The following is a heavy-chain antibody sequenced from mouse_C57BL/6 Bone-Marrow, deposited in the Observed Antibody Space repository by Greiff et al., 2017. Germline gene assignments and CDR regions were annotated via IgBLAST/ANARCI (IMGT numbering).Heavy chain of an antibody. CDR2: IDPSDSYT. J-gene: IGHJ3*01. CDR1: GYTFTSYW. V-gene: IGHV1-69*01. CDR3: ARDITTVVERTGFAY. D-gene: IGHD1-1*01. Sequence: VQLQQSGAELVMPGASVKLSCKASGYTFTSYWMHWVKQRPGQGLEWIGEIDPSDSYTNYNQKFKGKSTLTVDKSSSTAYMQLSSLTSEDSAVYYCARDITTVVERTGFAYWGQGTLVTVSA.